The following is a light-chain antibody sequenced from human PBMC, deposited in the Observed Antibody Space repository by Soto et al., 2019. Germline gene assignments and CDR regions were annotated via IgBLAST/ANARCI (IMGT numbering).Light chain of an antibody. J-gene: IGKJ4*01. V-gene: IGKV3-11*01. CDR1: QSVDSY. CDR3: QQRLNWPLT. CDR2: DAS. Sequence: EIVLTQSPATLSLSPGERATLSCRASQSVDSYLAWYQQIPGQAPRLLIYDASNRATGIPARVSGSGSGTDFTLTISSLEPEDFAIYYCQQRLNWPLTFGGGTKVEIK.